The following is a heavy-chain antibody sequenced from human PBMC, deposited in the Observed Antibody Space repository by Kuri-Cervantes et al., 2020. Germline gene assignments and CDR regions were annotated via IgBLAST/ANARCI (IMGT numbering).Heavy chain of an antibody. CDR1: GGTFSSHA. CDR2: IIPNSGGT. CDR3: ARGRRPLHSSSWKHPYFDY. Sequence: ASVKVSCNASGGTFSSHAVNLVRQGPGQGLEWMGGIIPNSGGTNYAQKFQGWVTMTRDTSISKAHMELSRLRSDDTAVYYCARGRRPLHSSSWKHPYFDYWGQGTLVTVSS. V-gene: IGHV1-2*04. J-gene: IGHJ4*02. D-gene: IGHD6-13*01.